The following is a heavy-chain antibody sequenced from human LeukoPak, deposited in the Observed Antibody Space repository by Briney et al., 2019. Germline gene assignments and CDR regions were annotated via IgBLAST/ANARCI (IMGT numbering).Heavy chain of an antibody. CDR3: ASIAVAGTWYFDY. D-gene: IGHD6-19*01. Sequence: SETLSLTCTVSGGSISSYYWSWIRQPPGKGLEWIGYIYYSGSTNYNPSLKSRVTISVDTSKNQFSLKLSSVTAADTAVYYCASIAVAGTWYFDYWGQGTLVTVSS. J-gene: IGHJ4*02. CDR2: IYYSGST. V-gene: IGHV4-59*01. CDR1: GGSISSYY.